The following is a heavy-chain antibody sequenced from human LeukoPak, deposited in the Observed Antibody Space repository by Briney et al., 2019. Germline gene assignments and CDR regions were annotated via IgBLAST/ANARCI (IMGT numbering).Heavy chain of an antibody. V-gene: IGHV3-30*18. D-gene: IGHD3-16*01. CDR2: ISYDGTNK. CDR3: AKDLGGVYYFDY. Sequence: GGSLRLSCAASGCTFRSYGIHWVRQAPGKGLEWVAVISYDGTNKYYADSVKGRFTISRGNSKNTVYLQMNSLRAEDTAVYYCAKDLGGVYYFDYWGQGTLVIVSS. J-gene: IGHJ4*02. CDR1: GCTFRSYG.